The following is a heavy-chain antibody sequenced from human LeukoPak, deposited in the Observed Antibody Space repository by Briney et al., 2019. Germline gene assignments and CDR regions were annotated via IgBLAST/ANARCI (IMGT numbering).Heavy chain of an antibody. CDR1: GGSISSGAYY. CDR2: IYYSGST. D-gene: IGHD2/OR15-2a*01. CDR3: AREVIEDWFDP. Sequence: SQTLSLTCTVSGGSISSGAYYWNWIHQHPGKGLEWIGYIYYSGSTYYNPSLKSRVTMSVDTSKNQFSLKLSSVTAADTAVYYCAREVIEDWFDPWGQGTLVTVSS. V-gene: IGHV4-31*03. J-gene: IGHJ5*02.